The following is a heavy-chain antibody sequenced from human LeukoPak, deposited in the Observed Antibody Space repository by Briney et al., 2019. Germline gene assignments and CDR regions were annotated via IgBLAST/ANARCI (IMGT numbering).Heavy chain of an antibody. D-gene: IGHD6-19*01. J-gene: IGHJ4*02. CDR1: GGSISSSGNY. CDR3: ARDSSGCDY. CDR2: MYYSGTT. V-gene: IGHV4-39*07. Sequence: SETLSLTCTVSGGSISSSGNYWGWIRQPPGKGLEWIGSMYYSGTTFYNPSLKSRVTISVDTSKNQFSLKLSSVTAADTAVYYCARDSSGCDYWGQGTLITVSS.